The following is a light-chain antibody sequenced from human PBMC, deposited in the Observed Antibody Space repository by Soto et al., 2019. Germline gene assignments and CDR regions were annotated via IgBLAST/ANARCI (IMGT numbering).Light chain of an antibody. CDR1: SSDVGGYNY. Sequence: QSVLTQPASVSGSPRQSITISCTGTSSDVGGYNYVSWYQHHPGKAPKLRIYDVSNRPSGVSNRFSGSKSGNTASLTISGLQPEDEVDYYCCSYTPSNTRQLVYGTGTKAPS. J-gene: IGLJ1*01. V-gene: IGLV2-14*03. CDR3: CSYTPSNTRQLV. CDR2: DVS.